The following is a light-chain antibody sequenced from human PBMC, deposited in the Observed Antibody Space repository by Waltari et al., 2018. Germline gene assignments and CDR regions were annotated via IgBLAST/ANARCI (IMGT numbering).Light chain of an antibody. Sequence: QSVLTQPPSTSGTPGPPVPIPCSGGTSNIGSNVVVWYQQFPGTAPKLLMYNNSQRPSGVPARFSGSKSGTSASLAISGLQSEDEADYYCAAWDDSLNGVLIGGGTRLTVL. CDR3: AAWDDSLNGVL. CDR2: NNS. J-gene: IGLJ2*01. V-gene: IGLV1-44*01. CDR1: TSNIGSNV.